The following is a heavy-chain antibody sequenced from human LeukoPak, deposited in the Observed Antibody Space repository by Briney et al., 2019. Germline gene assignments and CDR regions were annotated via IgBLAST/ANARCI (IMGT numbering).Heavy chain of an antibody. CDR3: ARDRRTDYYDSSGYYSRSYYYGMDV. CDR1: GFTVSSNY. J-gene: IGHJ6*02. D-gene: IGHD3-22*01. V-gene: IGHV3-66*01. CDR2: IYSGGST. Sequence: GGSLRLSSADSGFTVSSNYMSWVRQAPRKGLEWVSVIYSGGSTYYADSVKGRFTISRDNSRNTLYLQMNSLRAEDTAVYYCARDRRTDYYDSSGYYSRSYYYGMDVWGQGTTVTVSS.